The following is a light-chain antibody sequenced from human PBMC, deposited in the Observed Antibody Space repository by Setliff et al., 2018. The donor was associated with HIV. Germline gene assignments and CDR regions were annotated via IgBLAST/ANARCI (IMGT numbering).Light chain of an antibody. CDR1: SSNIGSNI. J-gene: IGLJ3*02. CDR2: SNN. CDR3: ASWDDTLNGWV. V-gene: IGLV1-44*01. Sequence: QSVLTQPPSASGTPGQRITISCSGSSSNIGSNIVYWYRQFPETAPKLLIDSNNQWPSGVPDRFSGSKSDTSASLAISGLQSEDEADYFCASWDDTLNGWVFGGGTKVTVL.